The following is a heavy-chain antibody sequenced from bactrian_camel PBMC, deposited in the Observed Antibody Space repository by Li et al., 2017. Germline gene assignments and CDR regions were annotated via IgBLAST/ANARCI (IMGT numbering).Heavy chain of an antibody. CDR1: GITYRDPC. D-gene: IGHD7*01. V-gene: IGHV3-2*01. Sequence: HVQLVESGGGSVQPEGSLRLSCESSGITYRDPCMGWFRQSPGKNRERVATMDGYGTIVYMNPSVAGRFTVTRDLGKKALYLQMNNLKPEDTAMYYCAAPGFCRYRDWRVPANRGQ. J-gene: IGHJ2*01. CDR2: MDGYGTIV. CDR3: AAPGFCRYRDWRVPAN.